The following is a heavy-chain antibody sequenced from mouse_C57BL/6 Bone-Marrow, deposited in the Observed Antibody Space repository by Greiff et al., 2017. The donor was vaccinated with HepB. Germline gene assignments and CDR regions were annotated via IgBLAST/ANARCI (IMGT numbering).Heavy chain of an antibody. CDR1: GYTFTSYW. CDR3: AVYSNYWYFDV. D-gene: IGHD2-5*01. V-gene: IGHV1-7*01. Sequence: VQLQQSGAELAKPGASVKLSCKASGYTFTSYWMHWVKQRPGQGLEWIGYINPSSGYTKYNQKFKDKATLPAYKSSSTAYMHLSSLTYDDSAVYYCAVYSNYWYFDVWGTGTTVTVSS. J-gene: IGHJ1*03. CDR2: INPSSGYT.